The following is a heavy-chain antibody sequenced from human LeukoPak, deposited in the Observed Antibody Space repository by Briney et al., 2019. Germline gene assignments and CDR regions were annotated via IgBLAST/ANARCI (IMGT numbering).Heavy chain of an antibody. V-gene: IGHV4-34*01. D-gene: IGHD6-6*01. CDR3: ARTSIAARRYYYYMDV. CDR2: INHSGST. Sequence: SETLSLACAVYGGSFSGYYWSWIRQPPGKGLEWIGEINHSGSTNYNPSLKSRVTISVDTSKNQFSLKLSSVTAADTAVYYCARTSIAARRYYYYMDVWGKGTTVTVSS. CDR1: GGSFSGYY. J-gene: IGHJ6*03.